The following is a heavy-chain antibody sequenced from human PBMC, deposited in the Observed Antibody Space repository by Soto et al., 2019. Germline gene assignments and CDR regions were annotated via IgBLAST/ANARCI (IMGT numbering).Heavy chain of an antibody. Sequence: EVQLVESGGDLVQPGGSLRLSCAASGLTFSSHWMHWVRQAPGKGLVWVSHINGDGSTTTYADSVKGQFTISRDNAKNTLYLQMNSLRVEDTALYYCAIYSGLWGQGTPVTVSS. V-gene: IGHV3-74*03. CDR2: INGDGSTT. CDR1: GLTFSSHW. J-gene: IGHJ4*03. D-gene: IGHD3-10*01. CDR3: AIYSGL.